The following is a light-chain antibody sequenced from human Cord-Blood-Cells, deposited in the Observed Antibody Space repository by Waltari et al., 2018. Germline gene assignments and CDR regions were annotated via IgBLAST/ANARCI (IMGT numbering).Light chain of an antibody. CDR3: QQYNSYSRT. J-gene: IGKJ1*01. CDR1: PSISSW. Sequence: DIQMTQSPSTLSASVGDRVTISCRASPSISSWLAWYQQKPGTAPKLLIYRASSLESGFPSRFGVSGAGTEFTLTISSLQPDDFATYYCQQYNSYSRTFSQGTKVEIK. V-gene: IGKV1-5*03. CDR2: RAS.